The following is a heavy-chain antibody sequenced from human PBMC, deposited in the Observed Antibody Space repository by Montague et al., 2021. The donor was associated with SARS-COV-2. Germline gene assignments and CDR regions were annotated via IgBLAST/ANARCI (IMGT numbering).Heavy chain of an antibody. CDR3: ARIPVGSKYYFDF. V-gene: IGHV6-1*01. D-gene: IGHD2-2*01. Sequence: CAISGDSVSSNIATWNWIRQSPSRGLEWLGRTYYRSKRYNDYAESVKSRITIDPNTSKHQFSLHLNSVTPEDTAVYYCARIPVGSKYYFDFWDQGTLVTVSS. CDR1: GDSVSSNIAT. CDR2: TYYRSKRYN. J-gene: IGHJ4*02.